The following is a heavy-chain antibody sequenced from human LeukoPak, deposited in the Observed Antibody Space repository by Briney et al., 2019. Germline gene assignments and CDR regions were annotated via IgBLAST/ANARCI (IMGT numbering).Heavy chain of an antibody. J-gene: IGHJ4*02. D-gene: IGHD5-12*01. CDR3: ARASYSGYDSDY. Sequence: GRSLRLSCPASGFTSADYGMSCVRHAPGKWLEWVSGIKGDGGSTGYADSVKGRFTTSRDNAKNSLYLQMNSLRAEDTALYYCARASYSGYDSDYWGQGTLVTVSA. CDR1: GFTSADYG. CDR2: IKGDGGST. V-gene: IGHV3-20*04.